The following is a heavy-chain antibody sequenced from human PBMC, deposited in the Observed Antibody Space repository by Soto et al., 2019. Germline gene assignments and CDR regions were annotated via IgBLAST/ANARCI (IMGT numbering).Heavy chain of an antibody. J-gene: IGHJ4*02. CDR3: ARHPGYYDILTGYTTYYFDY. CDR1: GGSTSRYY. V-gene: IGHV4-59*08. CDR2: IYYRGNT. Sequence: LSLTCSVSGGSTSRYYWSWIRQPPGKGLEWIGYIYYRGNTDYNPSLKSRVTISLDTPKDQFSLKLSSVTAADTAVYYCARHPGYYDILTGYTTYYFDYWGQGILVTVSS. D-gene: IGHD3-9*01.